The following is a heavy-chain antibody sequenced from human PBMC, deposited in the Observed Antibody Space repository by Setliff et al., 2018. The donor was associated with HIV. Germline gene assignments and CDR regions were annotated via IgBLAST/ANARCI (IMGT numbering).Heavy chain of an antibody. CDR1: GDPIFIGGYY. CDR3: AKEVNSVDNWLDP. J-gene: IGHJ5*02. CDR2: IYHTVKT. V-gene: IGHV4-31*03. Sequence: SETLSLTCTVSGDPIFIGGYYWSWIRQHPGGGLEWIGYIYHTVKTYYNPSLQSRIIMSLDMSQNQFSLKLSSVTAADTAVYYCAKEVNSVDNWLDPWGPGTLVTVSS. D-gene: IGHD1-26*01.